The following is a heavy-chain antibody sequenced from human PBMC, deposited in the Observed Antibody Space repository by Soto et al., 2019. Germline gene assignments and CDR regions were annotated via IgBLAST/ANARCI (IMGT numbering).Heavy chain of an antibody. CDR3: ATRYSYVHF. Sequence: SVKVSCKSSGYAFTGYYIHWVRQAPGQGLEWMGWINPNSGDTNYAQKFQGRVTMTRDTSFSTAYMELSSLRSDDTAVYYCATRYSYVHFWGQGTLVTVSS. D-gene: IGHD5-18*01. V-gene: IGHV1-2*02. J-gene: IGHJ4*02. CDR2: INPNSGDT. CDR1: GYAFTGYY.